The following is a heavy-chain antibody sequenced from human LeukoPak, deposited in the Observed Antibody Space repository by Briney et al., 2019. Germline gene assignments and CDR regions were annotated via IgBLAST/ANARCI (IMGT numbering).Heavy chain of an antibody. CDR2: ISGSGGST. V-gene: IGHV3-23*01. CDR3: ARESEIRFLEWLFVIDY. Sequence: GGSLRLSCAASGFTFSTYSMNWVRQAPGKGLEWVSAISGSGGSTYYADSVKGRFTISRDNSKNTLYLQMNSLRAEDTAVYYCARESEIRFLEWLFVIDYWGQGTLVTVSS. CDR1: GFTFSTYS. D-gene: IGHD3-3*01. J-gene: IGHJ4*02.